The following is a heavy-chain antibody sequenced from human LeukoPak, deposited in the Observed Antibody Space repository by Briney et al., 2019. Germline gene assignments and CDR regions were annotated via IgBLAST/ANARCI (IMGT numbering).Heavy chain of an antibody. CDR3: XXXXXXXXXXXXXXXXYXXXXV. Sequence: GGSXSSYYWSWIRQPAGKGLEWIGRIYTSGSTNYNPSLKSRVTMSVDTSKNQFSLKLSSVNAADTAVYYCXXXXXXXXXXXXXXXXYXXXXVWGKGXTXTISS. CDR1: GGSXSSYY. V-gene: IGHV4-4*07. J-gene: IGHJ6*03. CDR2: IYTSGST.